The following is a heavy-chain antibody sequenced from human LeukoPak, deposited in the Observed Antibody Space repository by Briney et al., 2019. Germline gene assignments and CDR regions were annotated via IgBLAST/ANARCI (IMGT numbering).Heavy chain of an antibody. CDR1: GFTFSSYA. CDR3: AKGSAPGPEDNWFDP. J-gene: IGHJ5*02. V-gene: IGHV3-23*01. CDR2: ISGSGGST. Sequence: GGSLRLSCAASGFTFSSYAMSWVRQAPGKGLEWVSAISGSGGSTYYADSVKGRFTISRDNSKNTLYLQMNSLRAEDTAVYYCAKGSAPGPEDNWFDPWAREPWSPSPQ. D-gene: IGHD1-14*01.